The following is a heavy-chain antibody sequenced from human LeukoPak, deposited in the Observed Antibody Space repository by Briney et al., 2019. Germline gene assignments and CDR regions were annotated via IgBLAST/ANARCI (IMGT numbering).Heavy chain of an antibody. CDR2: ISGSGGTT. J-gene: IGHJ4*02. CDR3: AKSRESYWVPEFDY. D-gene: IGHD2-2*01. CDR1: GFTVSSNY. Sequence: PGGSLRLSCAASGFTVSSNYMSWVRQAPGKGLEWVSAISGSGGTTYYADSVKGRFTVSRDSSKNTLYLQMNSLRAEDTAVYYCAKSRESYWVPEFDYWGQGTLVTVSS. V-gene: IGHV3-23*01.